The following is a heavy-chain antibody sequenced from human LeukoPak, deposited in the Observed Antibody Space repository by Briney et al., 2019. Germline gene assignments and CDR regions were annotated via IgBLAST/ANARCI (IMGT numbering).Heavy chain of an antibody. CDR2: ISSVSSHI. CDR3: ARDYGDLPARVPYFDY. J-gene: IGHJ4*02. D-gene: IGHD4-17*01. Sequence: GGSLRLSCAASRFTFSSYSMSWVRQAPGKGLEWVALISSVSSHIYYADSVKGRFTISRDNAKNSLYLQMKSLRDEDTAIYYCARDYGDLPARVPYFDYWGQGTLVTVSS. V-gene: IGHV3-21*01. CDR1: RFTFSSYS.